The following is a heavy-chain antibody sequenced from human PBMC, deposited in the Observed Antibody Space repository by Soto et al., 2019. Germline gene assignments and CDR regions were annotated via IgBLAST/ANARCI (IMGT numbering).Heavy chain of an antibody. CDR1: GDTFSTYT. Sequence: SVKVSCKASGDTFSTYTITWMRQAPGQGLEWMGWIIARSATSKYAQKFQGRVTITRDTSASTAYMELSSLRSEDTAVYYCAKSATVPAAIAYWGQGTLVTVSS. V-gene: IGHV1-69*05. J-gene: IGHJ4*02. CDR3: AKSATVPAAIAY. D-gene: IGHD2-2*02. CDR2: IIARSATS.